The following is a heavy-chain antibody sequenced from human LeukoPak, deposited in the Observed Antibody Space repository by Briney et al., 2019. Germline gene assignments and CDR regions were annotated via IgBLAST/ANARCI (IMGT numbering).Heavy chain of an antibody. V-gene: IGHV3-21*04. J-gene: IGHJ4*02. CDR2: ISSSSSYI. Sequence: GGSLRLSCAASGFTFSSYSMNWVRQAPGKGLEWVSSISSSSSYIYYADSVKGRFTISRDNAKNSLYLQMNSLRAEDTAVYYCAKVSGNSYYYFDSWGQGSLVTVSS. CDR3: AKVSGNSYYYFDS. CDR1: GFTFSSYS. D-gene: IGHD3-22*01.